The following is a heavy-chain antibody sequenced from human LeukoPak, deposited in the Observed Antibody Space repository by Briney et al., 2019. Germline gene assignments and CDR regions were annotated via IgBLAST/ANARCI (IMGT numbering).Heavy chain of an antibody. V-gene: IGHV3-23*01. CDR3: AKSYDILTGLDAFDI. J-gene: IGHJ3*02. CDR1: GFTFSSYA. D-gene: IGHD3-9*01. CDR2: ISGSGGST. Sequence: GGSLRLSCAASGFTFSSYAMSWVRQAPGKGLEGVSAISGSGGSTYYADSVKGRFTISSDNSKNMLYLQMNSLRAEDTAVYYCAKSYDILTGLDAFDIWGQGTMVTVSS.